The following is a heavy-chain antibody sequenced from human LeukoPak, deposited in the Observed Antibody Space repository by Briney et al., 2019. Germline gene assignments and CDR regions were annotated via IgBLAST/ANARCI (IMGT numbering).Heavy chain of an antibody. Sequence: SPSETLSLTCTVSGDFIGSYYWSWIRQPAGKGLEWIGRIRASGSTNYNPSLGGRVTMSVDTSKNQFSLNLTSVTAADTAVYHCARNLGYNWFGPRGQGTLVTVSS. V-gene: IGHV4-4*07. CDR3: ARNLGYNWFGP. J-gene: IGHJ5*02. CDR1: GDFIGSYY. D-gene: IGHD3-16*01. CDR2: IRASGST.